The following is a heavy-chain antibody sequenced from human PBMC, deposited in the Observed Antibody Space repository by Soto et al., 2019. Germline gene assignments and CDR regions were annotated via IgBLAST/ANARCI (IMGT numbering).Heavy chain of an antibody. CDR3: ARDKGYLLYNWFDP. D-gene: IGHD3-10*01. CDR1: GGSGSSNSSA. Sequence: SQTLSLTCAISGGSGSSNSSAWNWIRQSPSRGLEWLGRTYYRSKWYIDYAVSVKSRISINPDTSKNQFSLQLNSVTPDDTAVYYCARDKGYLLYNWFDPWGQGTLVTVSS. J-gene: IGHJ5*02. CDR2: TYYRSKWYI. V-gene: IGHV6-1*01.